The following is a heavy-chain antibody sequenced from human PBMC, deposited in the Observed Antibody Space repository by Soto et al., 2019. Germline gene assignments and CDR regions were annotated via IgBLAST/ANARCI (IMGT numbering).Heavy chain of an antibody. V-gene: IGHV1-18*01. CDR2: VSAYSDNA. CDR3: ARTYYYDMIGHSDIEIFDY. Sequence: QVQLVQSGPEVKKPGASVKFSCKASGYTFTSYGIAWVRQAPGQGLEWMGWVSAYSDNANYTQTVQDRFTLTTDTYTTTADMGRRSLRSDDTAVSYCARTYYYDMIGHSDIEIFDYGGQGTLVAVSS. CDR1: GYTFTSYG. D-gene: IGHD3-22*01. J-gene: IGHJ4*01.